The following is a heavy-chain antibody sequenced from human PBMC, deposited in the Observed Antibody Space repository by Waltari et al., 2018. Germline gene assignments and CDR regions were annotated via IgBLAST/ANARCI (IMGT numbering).Heavy chain of an antibody. D-gene: IGHD6-13*01. CDR2: IWYDGSNK. Sequence: QVQLVESGGGVVQPGRSLRLSCAASGFTFSSYGLHWVRPAPGKGLEWVAVIWYDGSNKYYADSVKGRFTISRDNSKNTLYLQMNSLRAEDTAVYYCAKDSSSWYVGWYFDLWGRGTLVTVSS. CDR1: GFTFSSYG. J-gene: IGHJ2*01. V-gene: IGHV3-33*06. CDR3: AKDSSSWYVGWYFDL.